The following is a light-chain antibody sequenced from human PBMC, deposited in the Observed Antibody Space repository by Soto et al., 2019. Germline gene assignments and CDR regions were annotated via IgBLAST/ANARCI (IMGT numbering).Light chain of an antibody. J-gene: IGKJ4*01. CDR1: QSVTTN. CDR2: GAS. V-gene: IGKV3-15*01. CDR3: QQYTNWPRV. Sequence: EIVMTQSPATLSVSPGERATLSCRASQSVTTNLAWYQQKPGEAPRLLIYGASTRATGIPARFSGSGSGTEFTLTISSLQSEDFAIYYCQQYTNWPRVFGGGTKVDI.